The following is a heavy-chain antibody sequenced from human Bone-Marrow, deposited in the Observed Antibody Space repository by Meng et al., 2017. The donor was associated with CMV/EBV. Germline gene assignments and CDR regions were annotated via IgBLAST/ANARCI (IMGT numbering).Heavy chain of an antibody. CDR1: GYTFTSYD. CDR3: ARGNRRSSTSFGR. Sequence: ASVKVSCKASGYTFTSYDINWVRQATGQGLEWMGWMNPNSGNTGYAQKFQGRVTITRNTSISTAYMELSSLRSEDTAAYYCARGNRRSSTSFGRWGHGTRVTCSS. J-gene: IGHJ4*01. V-gene: IGHV1-8*03. CDR2: MNPNSGNT. D-gene: IGHD2-2*01.